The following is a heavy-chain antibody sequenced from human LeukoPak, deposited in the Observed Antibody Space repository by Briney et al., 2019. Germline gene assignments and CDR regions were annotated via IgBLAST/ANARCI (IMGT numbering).Heavy chain of an antibody. CDR1: GYSFIDYY. D-gene: IGHD3-10*01. CDR3: ARDIGDYYGSGSYWLL. J-gene: IGHJ4*02. V-gene: IGHV1-2*02. Sequence: ASATVSCKASGYSFIDYYIHWVRQAPGQGLEWMGWVNPHSGGTKFAQKFQGRVTMTRDTSINTAYMEVSSLRSDDTAVYYCARDIGDYYGSGSYWLLWGQGTLVTVAS. CDR2: VNPHSGGT.